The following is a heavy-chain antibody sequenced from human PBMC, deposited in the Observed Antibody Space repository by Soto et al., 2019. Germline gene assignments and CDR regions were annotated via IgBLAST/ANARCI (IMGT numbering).Heavy chain of an antibody. D-gene: IGHD5-12*01. Sequence: QLQLQESGPGLVKPSETLSLTCTVSGGSISSSSYYWGWIRQPPGKGLEWIGTISYTGSTYYNPSLKSRVTISVDTSKNQFSLKLSSVTAADAAVYYCARPPGYRGSPFDAFDIWGQGTMVTVSS. CDR3: ARPPGYRGSPFDAFDI. CDR1: GGSISSSSYY. V-gene: IGHV4-39*01. CDR2: ISYTGST. J-gene: IGHJ3*02.